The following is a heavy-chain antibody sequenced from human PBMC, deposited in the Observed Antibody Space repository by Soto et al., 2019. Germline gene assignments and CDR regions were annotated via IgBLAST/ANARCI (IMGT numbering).Heavy chain of an antibody. V-gene: IGHV1-18*01. Sequence: ASVKVSCKASGYTSTSYGISWVRQAPGQGLEWMGWISAYNGNTNYAQKLQGRVTMTTDTSTSTAYMELRSLRSDDTAVYYCARDLSSYSSSWYPFDYWGQGTLVTVSS. CDR1: GYTSTSYG. D-gene: IGHD6-13*01. CDR2: ISAYNGNT. CDR3: ARDLSSYSSSWYPFDY. J-gene: IGHJ4*02.